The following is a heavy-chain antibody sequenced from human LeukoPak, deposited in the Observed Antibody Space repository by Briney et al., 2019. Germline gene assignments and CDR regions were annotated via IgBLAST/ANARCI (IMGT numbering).Heavy chain of an antibody. CDR3: ATDPVGYYYYGMDV. V-gene: IGHV1-46*01. CDR1: GYTFTSYY. J-gene: IGHJ6*02. D-gene: IGHD1-26*01. CDR2: INPSGGST. Sequence: ASGKVSCKASGYTFTSYYMHWVRQAPGQGLEWMGIINPSGGSTSYAQKFQGRVTMTEDTSTDTAYMELSSLRSEDTAVYYCATDPVGYYYYGMDVWGQGTTVTVSS.